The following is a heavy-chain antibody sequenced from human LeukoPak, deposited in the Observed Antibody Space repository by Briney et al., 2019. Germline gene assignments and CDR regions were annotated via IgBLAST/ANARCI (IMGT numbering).Heavy chain of an antibody. CDR1: GFTVSSNY. D-gene: IGHD2-15*01. J-gene: IGHJ4*02. V-gene: IGHV3-53*01. Sequence: GGSLRLSCAASGFTVSSNYMSWVRQAPGKGLEWVSVIYSGGSTYYADSVKGRFTISRDNSKNTLYLQMNSLRAEDTAVYYCASRKQWDMIDYWGQGTLVTVSS. CDR3: ASRKQWDMIDY. CDR2: IYSGGST.